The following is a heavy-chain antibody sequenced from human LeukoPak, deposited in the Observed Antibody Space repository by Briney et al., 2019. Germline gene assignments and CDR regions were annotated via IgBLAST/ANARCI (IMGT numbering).Heavy chain of an antibody. J-gene: IGHJ2*01. Sequence: GGSLRLSCAASGFTFSSYAMSWVRQAPGKGLEWVSAISGSGGSTYYADSVKGRFTISRDNSKNTLYLQMNSLRAEDTAAYYCAKPWAPRGMIVNWYFDLWGRGTLVTVSS. CDR2: ISGSGGST. CDR3: AKPWAPRGMIVNWYFDL. CDR1: GFTFSSYA. D-gene: IGHD3-22*01. V-gene: IGHV3-23*01.